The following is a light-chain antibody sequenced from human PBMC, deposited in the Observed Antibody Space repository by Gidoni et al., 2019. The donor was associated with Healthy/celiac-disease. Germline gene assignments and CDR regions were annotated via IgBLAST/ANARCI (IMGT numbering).Light chain of an antibody. Sequence: DIQLTQSPSVLSPSVGDRVTITCRASQGISSYLAWFQHKPGKAPKLLIYAASTLQSGVPSRFSGSGSGTEVTLTISSLQPEDFATYYCQQLNSYPLTFGGGTKVEIK. V-gene: IGKV1-9*01. CDR2: AAS. CDR1: QGISSY. J-gene: IGKJ4*01. CDR3: QQLNSYPLT.